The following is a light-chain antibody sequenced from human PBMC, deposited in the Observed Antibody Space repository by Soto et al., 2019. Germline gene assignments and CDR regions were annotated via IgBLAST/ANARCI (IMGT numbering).Light chain of an antibody. J-gene: IGKJ1*01. CDR1: QSINKW. V-gene: IGKV1-5*01. CDR2: DAS. CDR3: QQYSSYSAWT. Sequence: DIQITHSPSTLCACIRGRFTITRRASQSINKWLAWHQQQPGKAPTLLIYDASSLQSGVPPTFSGSGSGTAFTLTTSSLQPDDIATYYCQQYSSYSAWTFGEGTRGDIK.